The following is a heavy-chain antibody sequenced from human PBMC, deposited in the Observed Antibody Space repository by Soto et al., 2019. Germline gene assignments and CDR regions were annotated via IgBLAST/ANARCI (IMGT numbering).Heavy chain of an antibody. D-gene: IGHD2-15*01. CDR2: IYYSGST. V-gene: IGHV4-30-4*01. CDR3: ARCAGWFPWFDP. Sequence: QVQLQESGPGLVKPSQTLSLTCTVSGGSISSGDYYWSWIRQPPGQGLEWIGYIYYSGSTYYNPSLKSRVTIPVDTCKIQFSLKLSSVTAADTAVYYFARCAGWFPWFDPWGQGNLVTVFS. CDR1: GGSISSGDYY. J-gene: IGHJ5*02.